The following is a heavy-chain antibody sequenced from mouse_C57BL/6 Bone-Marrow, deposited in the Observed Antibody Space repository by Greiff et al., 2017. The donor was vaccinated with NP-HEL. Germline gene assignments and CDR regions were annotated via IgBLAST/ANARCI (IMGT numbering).Heavy chain of an antibody. Sequence: VQLQQPGAELVMPGASVKLSCKASGYTFTSYWMHWVKQRPGQGLEWIGEIDPSDSYTNYNQKFKGKSTLTVDKSSSTAYMQLSSLTSEDSAVYYCARDDYDGFYWYFDVWGTGTTVTVSS. CDR2: IDPSDSYT. V-gene: IGHV1-69*01. D-gene: IGHD2-4*01. CDR1: GYTFTSYW. CDR3: ARDDYDGFYWYFDV. J-gene: IGHJ1*03.